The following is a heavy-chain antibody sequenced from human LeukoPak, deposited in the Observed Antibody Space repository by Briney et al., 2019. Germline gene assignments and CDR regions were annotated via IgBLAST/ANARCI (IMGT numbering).Heavy chain of an antibody. Sequence: PSETLSLTCTVSGGSISSSSYYWGWIRQPPGKGLEWIGSIYYSGSTYYNPSLKSRVTISVDTSKNQFSLKLSSVTAADTAVYYCARHRSDGNDGSGSYYPQPHWFDPWGQGTLVTVSS. CDR3: ARHRSDGNDGSGSYYPQPHWFDP. CDR1: GGSISSSSYY. CDR2: IYYSGST. D-gene: IGHD3-10*01. V-gene: IGHV4-39*01. J-gene: IGHJ5*02.